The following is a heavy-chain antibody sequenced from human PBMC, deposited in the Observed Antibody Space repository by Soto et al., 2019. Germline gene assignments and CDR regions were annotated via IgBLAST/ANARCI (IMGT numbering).Heavy chain of an antibody. Sequence: ASVSVSCRASGYTFTSYGISWVRRAPGQGLEGMGWISAYNGKTNYAQKLQSRVTMNTDTSTSTAYMKMRSLRSDDTAVDYYARVSPHIVVVPACGGDCYSNWSDPWGQGTLVTVSS. CDR2: ISAYNGKT. CDR3: ARVSPHIVVVPACGGDCYSNWSDP. V-gene: IGHV1-18*04. J-gene: IGHJ5*02. CDR1: GYTFTSYG. D-gene: IGHD2-21*02.